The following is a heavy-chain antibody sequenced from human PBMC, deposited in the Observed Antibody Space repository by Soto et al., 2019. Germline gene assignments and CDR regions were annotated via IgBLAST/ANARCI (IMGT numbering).Heavy chain of an antibody. CDR2: ISSNGVGT. V-gene: IGHV3-64*01. Sequence: GGSLRLSCAASGFTFSSYAVHWVRQAPGKVLEYVSGISSNGVGTYYANSVKDRFTISRDNSKNTLYLQMGSLRAEDMAVYYCARREQSDYYYMDVWGKGTSVTVSS. CDR3: ARREQSDYYYMDV. J-gene: IGHJ6*03. D-gene: IGHD6-19*01. CDR1: GFTFSSYA.